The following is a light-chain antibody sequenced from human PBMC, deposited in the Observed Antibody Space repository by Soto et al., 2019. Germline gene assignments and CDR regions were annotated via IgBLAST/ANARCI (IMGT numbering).Light chain of an antibody. CDR3: YSYAGSSTFAYV. J-gene: IGLJ1*01. V-gene: IGLV2-23*03. CDR1: SSDVGSYNL. Sequence: QSALTQPASVSGSPGQSITISCTGTSSDVGSYNLVSWYQQHPGKAPKLMIYEGSKRPSGVSNRFSGSKSGNTASLPISGLQAEDEADYYCYSYAGSSTFAYVFGTGTKVTVL. CDR2: EGS.